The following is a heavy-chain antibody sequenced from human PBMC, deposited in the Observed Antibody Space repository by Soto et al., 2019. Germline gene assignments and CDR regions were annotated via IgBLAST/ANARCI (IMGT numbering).Heavy chain of an antibody. D-gene: IGHD2-2*01. Sequence: EVQLLESGGGLVQPGGSLRLSCAASGFTFSSYAMSWVRQTPGKGLEWVSAISGSGGSTYYADSVKGRFTISRDNSKNTLYLQMNSLRAEDTAVYYCAKDRGSVVVPETTRGQGTLVTVSS. J-gene: IGHJ4*02. CDR1: GFTFSSYA. CDR3: AKDRGSVVVPETT. CDR2: ISGSGGST. V-gene: IGHV3-23*01.